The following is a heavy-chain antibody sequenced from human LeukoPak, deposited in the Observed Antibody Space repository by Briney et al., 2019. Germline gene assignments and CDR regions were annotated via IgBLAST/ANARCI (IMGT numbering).Heavy chain of an antibody. J-gene: IGHJ3*02. CDR1: GGSISSSSYY. CDR2: IFYSGST. V-gene: IGHV4-39*01. D-gene: IGHD6-13*01. CDR3: ASEKVAAAGSYAFDI. Sequence: SETLSLTCTVSGGSISSSSYYWDWIRQPPGKGLEWIGSIFYSGSTYYSPSLKSRLTISVDTSKNQFSLKLSSVTAADTAVYYCASEKVAAAGSYAFDIWGQGTMVTVSS.